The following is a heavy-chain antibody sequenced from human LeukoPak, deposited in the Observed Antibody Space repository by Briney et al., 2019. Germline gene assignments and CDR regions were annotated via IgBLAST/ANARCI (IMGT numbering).Heavy chain of an antibody. J-gene: IGHJ3*02. Sequence: SETLSLTCAVYGGSFSGYYWSWIRQPPGKGLEWIGEINHSGSTNYNPSLKSRVTISVDTSKNQFSLKLSSVTAADTAVYYCARHGNIVVVPDASKAFDIWGQGTMVTVSS. CDR3: ARHGNIVVVPDASKAFDI. D-gene: IGHD2-2*01. CDR2: INHSGST. CDR1: GGSFSGYY. V-gene: IGHV4-34*01.